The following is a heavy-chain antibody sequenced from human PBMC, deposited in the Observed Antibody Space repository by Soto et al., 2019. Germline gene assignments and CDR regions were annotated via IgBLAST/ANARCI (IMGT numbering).Heavy chain of an antibody. CDR2: FSSSSNSI. D-gene: IGHD2-15*01. V-gene: IGHV3-21*01. CDR1: GFTFSIFN. CDR3: ARGGVAAFDY. Sequence: EVQLVESGGGLVKPGGSLRLSCAASGFTFSIFNMNWVRQAPGKGLEWVSCFSSSSNSIYYSDSVKGRFTISRDNAKSSLYLQMNSLKAEDTAVYYCARGGVAAFDYWGQGTPVTVSS. J-gene: IGHJ4*02.